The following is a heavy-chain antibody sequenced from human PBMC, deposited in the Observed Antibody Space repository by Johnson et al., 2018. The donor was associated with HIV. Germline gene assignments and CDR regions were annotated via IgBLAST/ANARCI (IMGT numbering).Heavy chain of an antibody. J-gene: IGHJ3*01. CDR2: IGSAGDT. Sequence: VQLVESGGGLVQPGGSLRLSCAASGFTFSSYDMHWVRQATGKGLEWVSGIGSAGDTYYPGSVKGRFTISRDNAKNTLYVQMNSLRAEDTAVYYCAKDQWSSSWTNDAFDFWGQGTMVTVSS. V-gene: IGHV3-13*01. CDR1: GFTFSSYD. CDR3: AKDQWSSSWTNDAFDF. D-gene: IGHD6-13*01.